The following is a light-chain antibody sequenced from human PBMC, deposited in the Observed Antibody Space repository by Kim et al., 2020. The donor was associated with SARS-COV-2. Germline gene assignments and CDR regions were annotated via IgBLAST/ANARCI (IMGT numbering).Light chain of an antibody. Sequence: PGKPVTXSCTRSSGXIASNXVQXYXQRPGSAPTSVIYEDNQRPSWVPDRFSGSIDDSSNSASLTISXLKTEDEADYYCQSGRLFGGGTQLTVL. CDR1: SGXIASNX. J-gene: IGLJ2*01. CDR3: QSGRL. CDR2: EDN. V-gene: IGLV6-57*03.